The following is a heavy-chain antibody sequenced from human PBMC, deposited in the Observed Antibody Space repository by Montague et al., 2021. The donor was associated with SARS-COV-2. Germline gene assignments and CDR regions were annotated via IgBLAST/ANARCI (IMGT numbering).Heavy chain of an antibody. CDR2: IYHSGST. V-gene: IGHV4-39*01. CDR3: ARVKWELLVWNVFDI. CDR1: GGSISSSSYY. D-gene: IGHD1-26*01. Sequence: SETLSLTCTVSGGSISSSSYYWAWIRQPPGKGLEWIGSIYHSGSTFYNPSLKSRVSMSVDTSKNQFSLKLSPVTAADTAMYYCARVKWELLVWNVFDIWGQGTMVTVSS. J-gene: IGHJ3*02.